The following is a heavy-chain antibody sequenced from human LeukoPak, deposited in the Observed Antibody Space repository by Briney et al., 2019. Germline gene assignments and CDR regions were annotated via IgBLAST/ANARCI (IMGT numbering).Heavy chain of an antibody. V-gene: IGHV3-7*04. CDR2: IKQDGSEK. CDR3: ARDPIVVVRHNYYYYGMDV. CDR1: GFTFRSYW. J-gene: IGHJ6*02. D-gene: IGHD3-22*01. Sequence: GGSLRLSCAASGFTFRSYWMSWVRQAPGKGLEGVANIKQDGSEKYYVDSVKGRFTISRDNAKNSLYLQMNSLRADDTAVYYCARDPIVVVRHNYYYYGMDVWGQGTTVAVSS.